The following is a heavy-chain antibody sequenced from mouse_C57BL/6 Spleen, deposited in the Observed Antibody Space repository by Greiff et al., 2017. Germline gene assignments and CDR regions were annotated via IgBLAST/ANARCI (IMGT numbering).Heavy chain of an antibody. CDR1: GYAFSSSW. Sequence: VKLVESGPELVKPGASVKISCKASGYAFSSSWMNWVKQRPGKGLEWIGRIYPGDGDTNYNGKFKGKATLTADKSSSTAYMQLSSLTSEDSAVYFCEKLENYAMDYWGQGTSVTVSS. J-gene: IGHJ4*01. V-gene: IGHV1-82*01. CDR2: IYPGDGDT. CDR3: EKLENYAMDY.